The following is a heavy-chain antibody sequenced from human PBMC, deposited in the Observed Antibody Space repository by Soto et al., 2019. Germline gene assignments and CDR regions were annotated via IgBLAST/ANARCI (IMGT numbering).Heavy chain of an antibody. D-gene: IGHD6-19*01. J-gene: IGHJ4*02. CDR2: VYYTGST. V-gene: IGHV4-59*01. Sequence: PSETLSLTCSVSGGSISGSYWSWIRQSPGKGLEWLGYVYYTGSTNYGPSLRSRVSISVDTSKNGFSLRLSSVTAADTAVYFCARSVAVPGAHIDYWGQGTQVTVSS. CDR3: ARSVAVPGAHIDY. CDR1: GGSISGSY.